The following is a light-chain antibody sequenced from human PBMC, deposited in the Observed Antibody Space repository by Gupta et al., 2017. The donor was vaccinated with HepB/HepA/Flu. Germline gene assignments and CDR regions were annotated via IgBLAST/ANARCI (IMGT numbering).Light chain of an antibody. CDR1: RSNIGAHYD. Sequence: GAPGRRVTISCTGSRSNIGAHYDVNWYQHLPGTAPKLLIYANSNRPSGVPDRFSGSKSGTSASLAITGLQAEDEAYYYCQSYDNSLTGVVFGGGTKLTVL. CDR2: ANS. J-gene: IGLJ2*01. CDR3: QSYDNSLTGVV. V-gene: IGLV1-40*01.